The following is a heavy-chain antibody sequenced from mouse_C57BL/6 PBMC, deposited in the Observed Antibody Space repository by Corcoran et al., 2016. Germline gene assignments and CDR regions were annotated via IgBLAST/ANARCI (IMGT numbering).Heavy chain of an antibody. CDR2: IFPGSGST. Sequence: QVQLQQSGPELVKPGASVKISCTASGYTFTDYYINWVKQRPGQGLEWIGWIFPGSGSTYYNEKFKGKATLTVDKSSSTAYMLLSSLTSEDSAVYFCARWGMSTTDGYYYAMDYWGQGTSVTVSS. CDR1: GYTFTDYY. D-gene: IGHD1-1*01. V-gene: IGHV1-75*01. CDR3: ARWGMSTTDGYYYAMDY. J-gene: IGHJ4*01.